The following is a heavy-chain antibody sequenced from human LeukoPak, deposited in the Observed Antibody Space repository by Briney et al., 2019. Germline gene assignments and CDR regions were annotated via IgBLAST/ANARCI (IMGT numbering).Heavy chain of an antibody. CDR1: GFTFSSYE. CDR3: SKERGNSGYFDY. Sequence: QPGGSLRLSCAASGFTFSSYEMNWVRQAPGKGLEWVSLISWNGFTTYYADSVKGRFTISRDNSKNSLYLQMNSLRTEDTALYYCSKERGNSGYFDYWGQGTLVTVSS. D-gene: IGHD3-10*01. J-gene: IGHJ4*02. V-gene: IGHV3-43*01. CDR2: ISWNGFTT.